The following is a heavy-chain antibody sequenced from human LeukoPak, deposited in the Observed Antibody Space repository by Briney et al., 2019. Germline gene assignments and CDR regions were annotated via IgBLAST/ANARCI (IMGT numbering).Heavy chain of an antibody. J-gene: IGHJ4*02. CDR2: ISGSGGST. CDR3: AKNYGDFIDY. Sequence: GGSLRLSCAASGFTFSSYAMSWVRQAPGKGLEGVSAISGSGGSTYYADSVKGRFTISRDNSKNTLYLQMNSLRAEDTAVSYCAKNYGDFIDYWGQGTLVTVSS. CDR1: GFTFSSYA. V-gene: IGHV3-23*01. D-gene: IGHD4-17*01.